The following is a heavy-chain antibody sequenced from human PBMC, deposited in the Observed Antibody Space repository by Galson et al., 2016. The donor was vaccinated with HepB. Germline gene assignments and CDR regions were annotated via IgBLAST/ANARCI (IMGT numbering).Heavy chain of an antibody. CDR1: GFTFSSYS. D-gene: IGHD3-10*01. V-gene: IGHV3-21*01. J-gene: IGHJ2*01. Sequence: SLRLSCAASGFTFSSYSMNWVRQAPGKGLEWVSSISSSSSYIYYADSVKGRFTISRDNAKNSLYLQMNSLRAEDTAVYYCARDFLGFVGRYFDLWGRGTLVAVSS. CDR2: ISSSSSYI. CDR3: ARDFLGFVGRYFDL.